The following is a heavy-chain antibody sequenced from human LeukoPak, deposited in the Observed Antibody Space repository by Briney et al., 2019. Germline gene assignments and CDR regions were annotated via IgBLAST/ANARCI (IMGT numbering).Heavy chain of an antibody. D-gene: IGHD2-2*01. V-gene: IGHV1-2*02. J-gene: IGHJ4*02. CDR1: GYTFTGYY. Sequence: ASVKVSCKASGYTFTGYYMHWVRQAPGQGLEWMGWINPNSGGTNYAQKFQGRVTMTRDTSISTAYMELSRLRSDDTAVYYCAREYCSSTSCYSLIGYWGQGTLVTVSS. CDR3: AREYCSSTSCYSLIGY. CDR2: INPNSGGT.